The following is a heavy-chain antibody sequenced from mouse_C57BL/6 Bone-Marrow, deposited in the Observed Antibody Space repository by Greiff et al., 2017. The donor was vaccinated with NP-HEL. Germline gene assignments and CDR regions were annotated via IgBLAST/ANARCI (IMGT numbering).Heavy chain of an antibody. CDR2: IDPETGGT. J-gene: IGHJ2*01. CDR3: TRATMVTPFDY. CDR1: GYTFTDYE. D-gene: IGHD2-2*01. Sequence: VQLQQSGAELVRPGASVTLSCKASGYTFTDYEMHWVKQTPVHGLEWIGAIDPETGGTAYNQKFKGKAILTADKSSSTAYMELRSLTSEDSAVYYCTRATMVTPFDYWGKGTTLTVSS. V-gene: IGHV1-15*01.